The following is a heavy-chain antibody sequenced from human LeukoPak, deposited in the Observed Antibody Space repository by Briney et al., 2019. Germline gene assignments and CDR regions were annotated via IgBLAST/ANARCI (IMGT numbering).Heavy chain of an antibody. D-gene: IGHD3-10*01. Sequence: GGSLRLSCEASGFTVISNYMSWVRQAPGKGLEWVSAISGSGGSTYYADSVKGRFTISRDNSKNTLYLQMNSLRAEDTAVYYCAKMGKTENHYGSGRFSYYYYMDVWGKGTTVTISS. V-gene: IGHV3-23*01. J-gene: IGHJ6*03. CDR1: GFTVISNY. CDR3: AKMGKTENHYGSGRFSYYYYMDV. CDR2: ISGSGGST.